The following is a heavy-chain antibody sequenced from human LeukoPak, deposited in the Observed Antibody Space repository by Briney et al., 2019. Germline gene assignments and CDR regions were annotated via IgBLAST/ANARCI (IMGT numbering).Heavy chain of an antibody. V-gene: IGHV1-2*02. D-gene: IGHD3-9*01. J-gene: IGHJ4*02. CDR1: GYTFSGYY. CDR2: INPNTGGT. Sequence: ASVKVCCKASGYTFSGYYIHWVRQAPGQGLEWMGWINPNTGGTNFAQNFQGRVTMTTVTSISTAYMELSRLRSDDTAVYYCARVVDILTGHDTALDYWGQGTLVTVSS. CDR3: ARVVDILTGHDTALDY.